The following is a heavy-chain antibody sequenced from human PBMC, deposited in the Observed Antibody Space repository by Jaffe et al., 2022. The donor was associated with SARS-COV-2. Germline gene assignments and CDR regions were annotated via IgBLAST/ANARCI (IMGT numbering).Heavy chain of an antibody. V-gene: IGHV3-48*03. CDR1: GFTFSSYE. D-gene: IGHD6-19*01. Sequence: EVQLVESGGGLVQPGGSLRLSCAASGFTFSSYEMNWVRQAPGKGLEWVSYISSSGSTIYYADSVKGRFTISRDNAKNSLYLQMNSLRAEDTAVYYCARDLNLASSGWSKTYFDYWGQGTLVTVSS. CDR3: ARDLNLASSGWSKTYFDY. CDR2: ISSSGSTI. J-gene: IGHJ4*02.